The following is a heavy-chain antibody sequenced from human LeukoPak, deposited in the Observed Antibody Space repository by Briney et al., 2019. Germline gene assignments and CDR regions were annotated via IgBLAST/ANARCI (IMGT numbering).Heavy chain of an antibody. CDR3: ARVGYSDESIDY. CDR1: GFTFSSYA. V-gene: IGHV3-23*01. Sequence: GGSLRLSCAASGFTFSSYAMTWVRQAPGKGLEWVSAISGSGGSTYYADSVKGRFTISRDNAKNSLYLQMSSLRAEDTAVYYCARVGYSDESIDYWGRGTLVTVSS. J-gene: IGHJ4*02. D-gene: IGHD4-17*01. CDR2: ISGSGGST.